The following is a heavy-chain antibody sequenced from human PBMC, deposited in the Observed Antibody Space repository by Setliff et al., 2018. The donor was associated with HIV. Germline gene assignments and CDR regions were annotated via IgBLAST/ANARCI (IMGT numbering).Heavy chain of an antibody. V-gene: IGHV1-69*05. Sequence: SVKVSCKTSGGTFSSYAVSWVRQAPGQGLEWMGGIIPAFGTANYAQKFQGRVTITTDESTSTAYMELSGLRSEDTAVYFCARDGLLVAGIRFDYWGQGTQVTVSS. CDR2: IIPAFGTA. J-gene: IGHJ4*01. CDR1: GGTFSSYA. CDR3: ARDGLLVAGIRFDY. D-gene: IGHD6-19*01.